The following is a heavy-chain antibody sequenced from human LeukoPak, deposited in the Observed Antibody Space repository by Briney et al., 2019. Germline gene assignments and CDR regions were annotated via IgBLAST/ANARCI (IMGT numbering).Heavy chain of an antibody. CDR1: GYTFTSYD. CDR3: ARGSDYDFWSGYFGYYYGMDV. Sequence: ASVKVSCKASGYTFTSYDINWVRQATGQGLEWMGWMNPTSGNTGYAQKFQGRVTMTRNTSISTAYMELSSLRSEDTAVYYCARGSDYDFWSGYFGYYYGMDVWGQGTTVTVSS. V-gene: IGHV1-8*01. CDR2: MNPTSGNT. J-gene: IGHJ6*02. D-gene: IGHD3-3*01.